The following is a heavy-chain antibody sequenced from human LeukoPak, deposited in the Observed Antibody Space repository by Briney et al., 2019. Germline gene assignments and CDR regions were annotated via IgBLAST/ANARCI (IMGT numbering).Heavy chain of an antibody. CDR1: GFTFDDYG. Sequence: GGSLRLSCAASGFTFDDYGMSWVRQAPGKGLEWVSGINWNGGSTGYADSVKGRFTISRDNAKNSLYLQMSSLRAEDTALYYCARGRDYYYYYMDVWGKGTTVTVSS. J-gene: IGHJ6*03. CDR2: INWNGGST. CDR3: ARGRDYYYYYMDV. V-gene: IGHV3-20*04.